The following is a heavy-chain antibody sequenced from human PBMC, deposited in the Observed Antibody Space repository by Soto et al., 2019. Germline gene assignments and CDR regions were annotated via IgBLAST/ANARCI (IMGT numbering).Heavy chain of an antibody. CDR3: ARAQITVTTNAFDI. J-gene: IGHJ3*02. CDR1: GYTFTGYY. Sequence: ASVKVSCQASGYTFTGYYMHWVRQAPGQGLEWMGWINPNSGGTNYAQKFQGRVTMTRDTSISTAYMELSRLRSDDTAVYYCARAQITVTTNAFDIWGQGTMVTVSS. CDR2: INPNSGGT. V-gene: IGHV1-2*02. D-gene: IGHD4-17*01.